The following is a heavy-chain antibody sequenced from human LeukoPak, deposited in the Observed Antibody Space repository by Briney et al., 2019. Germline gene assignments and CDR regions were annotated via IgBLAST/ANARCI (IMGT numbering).Heavy chain of an antibody. D-gene: IGHD1-26*01. Sequence: GGSLRLSCAASGFTFSSYAMSWVRQAPGKGLEWVSAIGGSGGSTYYADSVKGRFTISRDNAKNSLYLQMNSLRAEDTAVYYCARFNSGSYFQFDYWGQGTLVTVSS. V-gene: IGHV3-23*01. J-gene: IGHJ4*02. CDR3: ARFNSGSYFQFDY. CDR2: IGGSGGST. CDR1: GFTFSSYA.